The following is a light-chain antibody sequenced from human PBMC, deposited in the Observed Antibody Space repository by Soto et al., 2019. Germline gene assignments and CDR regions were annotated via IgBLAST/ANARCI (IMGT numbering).Light chain of an antibody. J-gene: IGLJ1*01. CDR3: SSYASSSSYV. V-gene: IGLV2-14*01. CDR1: SSDVGGYNH. Sequence: QSARTQPASVSGSPGQSITISCTGTSSDVGGYNHVSWYQIHPGKAPKLIIYEVTSRPSGVSYRFSGSKSGNSASLTISGLQAADEADYYCSSYASSSSYVFGGGTKVTVL. CDR2: EVT.